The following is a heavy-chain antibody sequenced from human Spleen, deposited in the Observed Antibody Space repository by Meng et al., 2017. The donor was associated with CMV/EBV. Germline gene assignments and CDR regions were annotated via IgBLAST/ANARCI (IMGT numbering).Heavy chain of an antibody. Sequence: GESLKISCAASGFTFSNAWMSWVRQAPGKGLEWVANIKQDESQKYYVDSVQGRFTVSRDNSKNTLYLQMNSLRAEDTALYYCAKAFSASWYREYYDDWGQGTLVTVSS. CDR1: GFTFSNAW. CDR2: IKQDESQK. CDR3: AKAFSASWYREYYDD. V-gene: IGHV3-7*03. D-gene: IGHD6-13*01. J-gene: IGHJ4*02.